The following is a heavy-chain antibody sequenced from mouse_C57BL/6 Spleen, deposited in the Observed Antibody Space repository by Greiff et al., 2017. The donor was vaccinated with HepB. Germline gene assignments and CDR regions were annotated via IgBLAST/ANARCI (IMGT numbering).Heavy chain of an antibody. CDR1: GYSITSGYY. CDR3: ARGGNWEVNYFDY. J-gene: IGHJ2*01. D-gene: IGHD4-1*01. CDR2: ISYDGSN. Sequence: QESGPGLVKPSQSLSLTCSVTGYSITSGYYWNWIRQFPGNKLEWMGYISYDGSNNYNPSLKNRISITRDTSKNQFFLKLKSVTTEDTATYYCARGGNWEVNYFDYWGQGTTLTVSS. V-gene: IGHV3-6*01.